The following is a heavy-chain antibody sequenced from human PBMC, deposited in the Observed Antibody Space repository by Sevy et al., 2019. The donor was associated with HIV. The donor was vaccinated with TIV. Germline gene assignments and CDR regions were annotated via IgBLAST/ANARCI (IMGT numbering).Heavy chain of an antibody. CDR3: AKDRGYDSSGPGDYYGMDV. D-gene: IGHD3-22*01. CDR2: ISGSGGST. V-gene: IGHV3-23*01. CDR1: GFTFSSYV. J-gene: IGHJ6*02. Sequence: GGSLRLSCAASGFTFSSYVMSWVRQAPGKGLEWVSAISGSGGSTYYADSVKGRFHISRDNSKNTLYLQMNSLRAEDTAVYYCAKDRGYDSSGPGDYYGMDVWGQGTTVTVSS.